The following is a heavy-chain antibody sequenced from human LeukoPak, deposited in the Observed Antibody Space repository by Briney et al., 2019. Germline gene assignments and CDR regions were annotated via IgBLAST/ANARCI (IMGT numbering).Heavy chain of an antibody. CDR3: ARGASSGWEEYFQH. CDR1: GFTVSSNY. D-gene: IGHD6-19*01. CDR2: ISSGGST. V-gene: IGHV3-53*01. J-gene: IGHJ1*01. Sequence: GGSLRLSCAASGFTVSSNYMSWVRQAPGKGLEWVSVISSGGSTYYADSVKGRFTISRDNSKNTLYLQMNSLRAEDTAVYYCARGASSGWEEYFQHWGQGTLVTVSS.